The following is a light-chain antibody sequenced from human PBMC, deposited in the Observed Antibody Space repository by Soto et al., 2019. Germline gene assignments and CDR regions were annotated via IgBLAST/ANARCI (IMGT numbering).Light chain of an antibody. CDR1: QTISSY. J-gene: IGKJ2*01. Sequence: DIQMTQSPSFLSASVGDRVTITCRASQTISSYLNWYQQKPGKAPKLLIYAASRLQSGVPSRFSGSGSGTDFTLTISSLQPEDFATYYCQQSHGIPYTFGQGTKLEIK. CDR2: AAS. CDR3: QQSHGIPYT. V-gene: IGKV1-39*01.